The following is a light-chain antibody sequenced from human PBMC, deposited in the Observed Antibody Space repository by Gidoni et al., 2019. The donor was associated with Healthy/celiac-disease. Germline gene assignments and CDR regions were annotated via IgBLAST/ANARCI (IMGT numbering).Light chain of an antibody. V-gene: IGKV3-11*01. J-gene: IGKJ4*01. Sequence: EIVLTQSPDTLSLSPGERATLSCRDSQSVGSYLAWYQQKPGQAPRLLIYDASNRATGIPARFSGSGSGTDFTLTISSLEPEDFAVYYCQQRSNWPLTFGGGTKVEIK. CDR3: QQRSNWPLT. CDR1: QSVGSY. CDR2: DAS.